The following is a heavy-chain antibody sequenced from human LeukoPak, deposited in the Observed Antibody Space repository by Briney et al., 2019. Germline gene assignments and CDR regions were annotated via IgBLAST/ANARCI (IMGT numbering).Heavy chain of an antibody. CDR3: ARDATMIVALYFQH. J-gene: IGHJ1*01. D-gene: IGHD3-22*01. CDR1: GYTFTSYG. Sequence: GTVKVSCKASGYTFTSYGISWVRQAPGQGLEWMGGISAYNGNTNYAQKLQGRVTMTTDTSTSTAYIELRSLRSDDTAVYYCARDATMIVALYFQHWGQGTLVTVSS. V-gene: IGHV1-18*01. CDR2: ISAYNGNT.